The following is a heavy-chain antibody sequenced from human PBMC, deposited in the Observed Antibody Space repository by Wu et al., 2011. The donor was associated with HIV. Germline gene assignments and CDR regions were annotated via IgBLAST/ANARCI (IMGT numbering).Heavy chain of an antibody. CDR3: ARDPSRYSYGQLPTLQYYFDY. D-gene: IGHD5-18*01. J-gene: IGHJ4*02. Sequence: QVQLVQSGAEVKKPGSSVKVSCKASGGTFSSYAISWVRQAPGQGLEWMGRIIPIFATANYAQKFQGRVTITADKSTSTAYMELSSLRSEDTAAYYCARDPSRYSYGQLPTLQYYFDYWGQGTLVTVSS. CDR2: IIPIFATA. V-gene: IGHV1-69*08. CDR1: GGTFSSYA.